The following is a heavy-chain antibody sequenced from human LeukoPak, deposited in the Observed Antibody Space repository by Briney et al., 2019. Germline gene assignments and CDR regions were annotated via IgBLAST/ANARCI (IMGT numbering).Heavy chain of an antibody. D-gene: IGHD3-10*01. CDR3: ARQAYYAAGSYHAFDI. J-gene: IGHJ3*02. CDR2: IYYSGST. Sequence: SETLSLTCTVSSGSISSSTYYWGWIRQPPGKGLEWIGSIYYSGSTSYNPSLKSRVTISLDTSNHQFSLKLSSVTAADTAVYCCARQAYYAAGSYHAFDIWGQGTMVTVSS. V-gene: IGHV4-39*01. CDR1: SGSISSSTYY.